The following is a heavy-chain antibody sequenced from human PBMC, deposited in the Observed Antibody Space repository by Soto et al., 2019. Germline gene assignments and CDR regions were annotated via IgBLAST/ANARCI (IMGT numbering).Heavy chain of an antibody. D-gene: IGHD3-10*01. CDR2: IYSGGTT. V-gene: IGHV3-66*01. J-gene: IGHJ6*02. Sequence: EVQRVESGGGLVQPGGSVRLSCAGSALTASKNYMSWVRQPPGKGLEWVSVIYSGGTTYYADSVKDRFSISRDNSKSTRYLQMDNLRAGDTAVYYCARGGSGSDWDYYGMDVWGQGTTVTVSS. CDR3: ARGGSGSDWDYYGMDV. CDR1: ALTASKNY.